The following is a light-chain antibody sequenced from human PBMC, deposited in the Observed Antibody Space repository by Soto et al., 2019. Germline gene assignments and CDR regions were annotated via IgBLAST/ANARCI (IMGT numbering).Light chain of an antibody. J-gene: IGLJ3*02. CDR2: DTS. CDR1: TGAVTSGHY. Sequence: QAVVTQEPSLTVSPGGTVTLTCGSNTGAVTSGHYPHWLQQRPGQAPRTLIYDTSNKQSWTPARFSGSLLGGKAALTFSGAQPEDEADYYCLLSYSGGNWVFGGGTKLTVL. CDR3: LLSYSGGNWV. V-gene: IGLV7-46*01.